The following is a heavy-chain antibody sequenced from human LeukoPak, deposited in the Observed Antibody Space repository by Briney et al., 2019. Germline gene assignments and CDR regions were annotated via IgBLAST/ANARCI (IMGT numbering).Heavy chain of an antibody. D-gene: IGHD3-3*01. CDR3: ARENQNVLRFLEWLSYFDY. Sequence: GGSLRLSCAASGFTFSCYSMNWVRQAPGKGLEWVSYISSSSSTIYYADSVKGRFTISRDNAKNSLYLQMNSLRAEDTAVYYCARENQNVLRFLEWLSYFDYWGQGTLVTVSS. J-gene: IGHJ4*02. CDR2: ISSSSSTI. CDR1: GFTFSCYS. V-gene: IGHV3-48*01.